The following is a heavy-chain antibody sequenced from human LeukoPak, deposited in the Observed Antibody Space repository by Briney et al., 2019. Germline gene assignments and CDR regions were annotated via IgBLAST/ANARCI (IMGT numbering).Heavy chain of an antibody. CDR2: IKQDGSEK. J-gene: IGHJ4*02. D-gene: IGHD5-18*01. Sequence: GGSLRLSCAASGFTFSSYAMSWVRQAPGKGLEWVANIKQDGSEKYYVDSVKGRFTISRDNAKNSLYLQMNSLRAEDTAVYYCAREGVTAMALIDYWGQGTLVTVSS. CDR3: AREGVTAMALIDY. CDR1: GFTFSSYA. V-gene: IGHV3-7*03.